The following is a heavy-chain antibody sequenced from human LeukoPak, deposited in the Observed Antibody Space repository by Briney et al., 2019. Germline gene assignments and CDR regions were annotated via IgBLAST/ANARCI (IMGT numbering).Heavy chain of an antibody. V-gene: IGHV3-11*05. CDR2: ILMSTNYT. D-gene: IGHD3/OR15-3a*01. Sequence: PGGSLRLSCGASGFTLSDSYMSWIRQAPGKGLEWVSYILMSTNYTSYAASVKGRFTISRDNAKNSLYLQMNSLRAEDTALYYCAKEGGTRGTFDVWGQGTTVAVSS. CDR1: GFTLSDSY. J-gene: IGHJ3*01. CDR3: AKEGGTRGTFDV.